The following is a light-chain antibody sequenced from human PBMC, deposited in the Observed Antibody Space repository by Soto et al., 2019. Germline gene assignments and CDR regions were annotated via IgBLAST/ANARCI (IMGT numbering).Light chain of an antibody. V-gene: IGKV3-20*01. CDR2: GAA. CDR1: QSVSSSY. CDR3: QQYGSSPHT. J-gene: IGKJ2*01. Sequence: EIVLTQSPGTLSLSPGERATLSCRASQSVSSSYLSWYQHKPRQAPRLLIYGAASRASGIPGRCSGSGSGTDFTLTISRLEADDFAVYCCQQYGSSPHTFGQGTKLEIK.